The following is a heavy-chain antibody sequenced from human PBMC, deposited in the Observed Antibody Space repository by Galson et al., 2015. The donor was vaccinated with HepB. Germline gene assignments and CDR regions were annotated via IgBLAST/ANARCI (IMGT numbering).Heavy chain of an antibody. CDR3: TTDLLDPLDY. Sequence: LRLSCAASGFTVRNAWMSWVRQAPGKGLEWVGRIKTKSDGGTTDYATPVRGRFTISRDDSKNTLYLQMNSLKTEDTAVYYCTTDLLDPLDYWGQGTLVTVSS. V-gene: IGHV3-15*01. CDR1: GFTVRNAW. J-gene: IGHJ4*02. CDR2: IKTKSDGGTT.